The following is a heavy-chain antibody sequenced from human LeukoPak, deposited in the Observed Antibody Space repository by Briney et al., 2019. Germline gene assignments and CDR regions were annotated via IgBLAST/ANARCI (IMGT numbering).Heavy chain of an antibody. Sequence: PGGSLRLSCAASGFTFSSYGMHWVRQAPGKGLEWVAFIRYDGSNKYYADSVRGRFTISRDNSKNTLYLQMNSLRAEDTAVYYCANGSPIITAVAPSEGAFDIWGQGTMVTVSS. J-gene: IGHJ3*02. V-gene: IGHV3-30*02. CDR1: GFTFSSYG. CDR3: ANGSPIITAVAPSEGAFDI. CDR2: IRYDGSNK. D-gene: IGHD6-19*01.